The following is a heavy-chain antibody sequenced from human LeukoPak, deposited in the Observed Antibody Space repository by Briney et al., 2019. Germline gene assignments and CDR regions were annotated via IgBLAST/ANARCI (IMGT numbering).Heavy chain of an antibody. V-gene: IGHV4-38-2*02. CDR2: IYHGGST. CDR3: ASSSLRGSDAFDI. J-gene: IGHJ3*02. Sequence: SETLSLTCTVSGYSISSGYYWGWIRQPPGKGLEWIGSIYHGGSTYYNPSLKSRVTISVDTSKNQFSLQLNSVTPEDTAVYYCASSSLRGSDAFDIWGQGTMVTVSS. D-gene: IGHD3-16*01. CDR1: GYSISSGYY.